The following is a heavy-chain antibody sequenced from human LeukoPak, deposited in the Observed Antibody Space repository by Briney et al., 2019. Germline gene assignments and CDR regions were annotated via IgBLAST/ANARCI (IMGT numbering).Heavy chain of an antibody. V-gene: IGHV3-15*01. J-gene: IGHJ3*02. CDR2: IKSKTDGGTT. Sequence: GGSLRLSCAASGFTFSNAWMSWVRQAPGKGLEWVGRIKSKTDGGTTDYAAPVKGRFTISRDNAKNSLYLQMNSLRAEDTAVYYCARSQGNSRRDAFDIWGQGTMVTVSS. CDR1: GFTFSNAW. D-gene: IGHD2/OR15-2a*01. CDR3: ARSQGNSRRDAFDI.